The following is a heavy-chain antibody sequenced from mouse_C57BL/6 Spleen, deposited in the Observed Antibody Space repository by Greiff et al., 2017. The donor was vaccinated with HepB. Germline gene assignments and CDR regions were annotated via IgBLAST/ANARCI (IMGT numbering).Heavy chain of an antibody. CDR2: INYDGSST. D-gene: IGHD1-1*01. J-gene: IGHJ2*01. V-gene: IGHV5-16*01. CDR1: GFTFSDYY. CDR3: ARVPDYYGSSYYYFDY. Sequence: EVKVVESEGGLVQPGSSMKLSCTASGFTFSDYYMAWVRQVPEKGLEWVANINYDGSSTYYLDSLKSRFIISRDNAKNILYLQMSSLKSEDTATYYCARVPDYYGSSYYYFDYWGQGTTLTVSS.